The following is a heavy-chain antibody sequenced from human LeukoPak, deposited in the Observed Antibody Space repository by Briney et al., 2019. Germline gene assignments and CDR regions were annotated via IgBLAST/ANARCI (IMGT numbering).Heavy chain of an antibody. D-gene: IGHD2-15*01. V-gene: IGHV3-15*01. Sequence: PGGSLRLSCAASGFSFSDAWMSWVRQAPGKGLEWVGRIKSSGDGGTTDYTAPVKGRFTISRDDSRNTVFLQMNTLKTEDTAVYYCTTDGGYWGQGTLVTVSS. J-gene: IGHJ4*02. CDR3: TTDGGY. CDR2: IKSSGDGGTT. CDR1: GFSFSDAW.